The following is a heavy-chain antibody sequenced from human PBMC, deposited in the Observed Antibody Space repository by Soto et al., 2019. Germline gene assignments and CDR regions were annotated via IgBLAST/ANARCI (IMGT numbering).Heavy chain of an antibody. J-gene: IGHJ3*02. CDR1: GFTFTDVW. CDR2: IKRKIDGETT. CDR3: AVDAQCSSTNCPGAFDI. Sequence: EVQLVESGGGLVKPGGSLRLSCAASGFTFTDVWMTWVRQAPGKGLELVGRIKRKIDGETTDYAAPVKGRFTISRDDLKNTLFLQMNSLQSEDTAVYYCAVDAQCSSTNCPGAFDIWGQGTMVTVSS. D-gene: IGHD2-2*01. V-gene: IGHV3-15*01.